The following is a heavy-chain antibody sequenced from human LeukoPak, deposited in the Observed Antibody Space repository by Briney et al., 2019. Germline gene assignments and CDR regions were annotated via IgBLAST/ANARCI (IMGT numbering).Heavy chain of an antibody. CDR1: GFTFSSYS. CDR2: VSSSSSYI. Sequence: GGSLRLSXAASGFTFSSYSMNWVCQAPGKGLEWVSPVSSSSSYIYYADSVKGRFTISRDNARNSLYLQMNSLRAEDTAVYYCARDLRRELLDYWGQGTLVTVSS. J-gene: IGHJ4*02. D-gene: IGHD1-26*01. CDR3: ARDLRRELLDY. V-gene: IGHV3-21*01.